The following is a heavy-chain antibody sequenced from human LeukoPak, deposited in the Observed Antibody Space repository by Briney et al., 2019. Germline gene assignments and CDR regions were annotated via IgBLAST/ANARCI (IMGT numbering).Heavy chain of an antibody. D-gene: IGHD4-17*01. V-gene: IGHV1-2*02. CDR3: ARDDPVDYGDYVGPGD. J-gene: IGHJ4*02. Sequence: ASVKVSCKASGYTFTGYYMHWVRQAPGQGLEWMGWINPNSGGTNYAQKFQGRVTMTRDTSISTAYMELSRLRSDDTAVYYCARDDPVDYGDYVGPGDWGQGTLVTVSS. CDR2: INPNSGGT. CDR1: GYTFTGYY.